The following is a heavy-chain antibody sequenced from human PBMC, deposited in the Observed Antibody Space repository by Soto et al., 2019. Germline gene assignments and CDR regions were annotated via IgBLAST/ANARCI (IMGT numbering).Heavy chain of an antibody. D-gene: IGHD6-19*01. J-gene: IGHJ4*01. CDR2: IYHGGTT. CDR1: GHSLSIRSY. Sequence: SETLSRTCSVSGHSLSIRSYWGLIRQPPGKGPEWIASIYHGGTTFYNPSLKSRVTLSVDTSKNHYSLKLRSVTAADTAVYYCARVHVMVVAGSTFDYWGPGILVTVSS. V-gene: IGHV4-38-2*01. CDR3: ARVHVMVVAGSTFDY.